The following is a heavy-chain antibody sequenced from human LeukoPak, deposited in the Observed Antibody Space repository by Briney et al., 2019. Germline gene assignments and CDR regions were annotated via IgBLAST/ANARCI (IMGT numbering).Heavy chain of an antibody. CDR2: ISGNGGST. CDR1: GFTFSNYA. V-gene: IGHV3-23*01. Sequence: GGSLRLSCAASGFTFSNYAMSWVRQAPGKGLEWVSAISGNGGSTYYADSVKGRFTISRDKSKNTLYLQMNSLRAEDTAVYYCAKDLSLYCGGDCYRNEFYFDYWGQGTLVTVSS. D-gene: IGHD2-21*02. CDR3: AKDLSLYCGGDCYRNEFYFDY. J-gene: IGHJ4*02.